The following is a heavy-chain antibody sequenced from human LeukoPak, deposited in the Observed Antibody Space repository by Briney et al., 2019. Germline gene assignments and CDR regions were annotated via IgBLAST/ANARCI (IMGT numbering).Heavy chain of an antibody. D-gene: IGHD5-12*01. CDR3: ARSQWLPPFDY. CDR2: ISSSSSTI. Sequence: GSLGLSCAASGFTSSSYSMNWVRQAPGKGLEWVSYISSSSSTIYYADSVKGRFTISRDNAKNSLYLQMNSLRAEDTAVYYCARSQWLPPFDYWGQGTLVTVSS. CDR1: GFTSSSYS. J-gene: IGHJ4*02. V-gene: IGHV3-48*01.